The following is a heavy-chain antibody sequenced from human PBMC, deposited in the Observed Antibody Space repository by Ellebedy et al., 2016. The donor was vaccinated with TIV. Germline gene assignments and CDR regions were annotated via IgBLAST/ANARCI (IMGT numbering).Heavy chain of an antibody. CDR2: ISSSSSYI. CDR1: GFTFSSYS. CDR3: ARVDLEAAASIDY. Sequence: GGSLRLXXAASGFTFSSYSMNWVRQAPGKGLEWVSSISSSSSYIYYADSVKGRFTISRDNAKNSLYLQMNSLRAEDTAVYYCARVDLEAAASIDYWGQGTLVTVSS. V-gene: IGHV3-21*01. D-gene: IGHD2-2*01. J-gene: IGHJ4*02.